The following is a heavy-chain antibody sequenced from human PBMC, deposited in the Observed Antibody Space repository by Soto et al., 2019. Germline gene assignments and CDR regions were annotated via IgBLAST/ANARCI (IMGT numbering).Heavy chain of an antibody. V-gene: IGHV4-31*03. CDR1: GGSISSGGYY. CDR2: IYYSGST. CDR3: ARTVVVVVAAIIAFDI. Sequence: QVQLQESGPGLVKPSQTLSLTCTVSGGSISSGGYYWSWIRQHPGKGLEWIGYIYYSGSTYYNPSLKSRVTISVDTSKNQFSLKLSSVTAADTAVYYCARTVVVVVAAIIAFDIWVQGTMVTVSS. J-gene: IGHJ3*02. D-gene: IGHD2-15*01.